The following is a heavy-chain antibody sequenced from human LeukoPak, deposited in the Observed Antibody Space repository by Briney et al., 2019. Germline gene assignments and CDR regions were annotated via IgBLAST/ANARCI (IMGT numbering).Heavy chain of an antibody. CDR1: DGSINSYY. V-gene: IGHV4-59*13. CDR3: ARDGSTFTSGAMDV. J-gene: IGHJ6*02. Sequence: SETLSLTCSVSDGSINSYYWSWIRQPPGEGLEWIGYASDSGNTNYNPSLKRRVTISVDTSKNQFSLKLSSVTAADTAVYYCARDGSTFTSGAMDVWGRGTTVTVSS. D-gene: IGHD3-3*02. CDR2: ASDSGNT.